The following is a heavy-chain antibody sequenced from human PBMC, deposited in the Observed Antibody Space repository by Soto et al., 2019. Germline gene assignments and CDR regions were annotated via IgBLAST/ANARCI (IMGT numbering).Heavy chain of an antibody. D-gene: IGHD5-12*01. CDR1: GPTFIAYY. CDR2: IDPKSGGT. J-gene: IGHJ4*02. CDR3: ARVSVDVQE. V-gene: IGHV1-2*02. Sequence: QLVQSGAEVKKPGASVRVSCKTSGPTFIAYYINWVRQAPGQGLEWMGWIDPKSGGTTNEQKFLSKVTMTRDTSINTAYMDLNRLTSDDTAVYYCARVSVDVQEWGKGTLITVSS.